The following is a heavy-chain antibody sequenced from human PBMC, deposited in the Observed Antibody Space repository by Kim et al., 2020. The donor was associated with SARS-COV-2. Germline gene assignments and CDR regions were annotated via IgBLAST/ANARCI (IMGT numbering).Heavy chain of an antibody. D-gene: IGHD6-13*01. V-gene: IGHV3-21*01. Sequence: GGSLRLSCAASGFTFSSYSMNWVRQAPGKGLEWVSSISSSSSYIYYADSVKGRFTISRDNAKNSLYLQMNSLRAEDTAVYYCARDSSSSWYSYYYYYGMDVWGQGTTVTVSS. CDR1: GFTFSSYS. CDR3: ARDSSSSWYSYYYYYGMDV. CDR2: ISSSSSYI. J-gene: IGHJ6*02.